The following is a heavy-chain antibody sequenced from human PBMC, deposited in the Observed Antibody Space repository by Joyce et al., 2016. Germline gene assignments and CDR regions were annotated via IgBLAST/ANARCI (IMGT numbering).Heavy chain of an antibody. Sequence: QRQLAESGGGLVQPGRSLRLSCAARGFILSEHIFHWVRQAPDKGLEWLAVLSLDGSHQIYTDSVRCRFTNSRDTSTNTIYLDMNSLTIEDSGIYYCAREAYSSGRAGIFNIWGQGTLVAVSS. J-gene: IGHJ3*02. D-gene: IGHD6-19*01. CDR1: GFILSEHI. CDR3: AREAYSSGRAGIFNI. CDR2: LSLDGSHQ. V-gene: IGHV3-30*04.